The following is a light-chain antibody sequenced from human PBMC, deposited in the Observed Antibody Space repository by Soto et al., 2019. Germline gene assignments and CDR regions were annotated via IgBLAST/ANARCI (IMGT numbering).Light chain of an antibody. V-gene: IGLV2-14*01. CDR2: DVS. CDR1: SSDVGGYNY. J-gene: IGLJ2*01. CDR3: CSYTTSSTLVL. Sequence: QSVLTQPASVSGSPGQSITISCTGTSSDVGGYNYVSWYQQHPGKAPKLMIYDVSNRPSGVSNRFSGSKSGNTASLTISGLQAEDEADDYCCSYTTSSTLVLFGGGTKLTVL.